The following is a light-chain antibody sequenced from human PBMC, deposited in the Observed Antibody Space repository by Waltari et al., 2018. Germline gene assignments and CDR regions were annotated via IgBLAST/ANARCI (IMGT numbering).Light chain of an antibody. CDR3: CSYAGR. CDR2: EVS. V-gene: IGLV2-23*02. CDR1: SSDVGSYNL. J-gene: IGLJ2*01. Sequence: QSALTQPASVSGSPGQSITISCTGTSSDVGSYNLVSWYQQHPGKAPKLMIYEVSKRPSGVSNRFSGSKSGNTASLTISGLQAEDEADYYCCSYAGRVGGGTKLTVL.